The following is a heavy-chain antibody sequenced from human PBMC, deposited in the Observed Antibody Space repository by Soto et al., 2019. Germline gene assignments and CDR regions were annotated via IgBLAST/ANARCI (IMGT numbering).Heavy chain of an antibody. CDR1: GFTFSNYA. CDR2: TSGSGGNT. V-gene: IGHV3-23*01. D-gene: IGHD4-17*01. J-gene: IGHJ4*02. Sequence: GGSLRLSCAASGFTFSNYAMSWVRQAPGKGLEWVSVTSGSGGNTYHANSVKGRLTISRDNSKNTLYLQMNSLRAEDTAVYYCAKVSRYGITGSSIYGDYVHIDYWGQGTLVTVSS. CDR3: AKVSRYGITGSSIYGDYVHIDY.